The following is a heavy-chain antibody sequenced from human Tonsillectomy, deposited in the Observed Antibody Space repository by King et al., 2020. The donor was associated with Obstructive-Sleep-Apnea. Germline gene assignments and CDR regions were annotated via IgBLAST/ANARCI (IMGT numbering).Heavy chain of an antibody. CDR3: ARELDSGSYYLGSYFDY. CDR1: GGSISSGGYY. V-gene: IGHV4-31*03. D-gene: IGHD1-26*01. Sequence: VQLKESGPGLVKPSQTLSLTCTVSGGSISSGGYYWSWIRQHPGKGLEWIGYIYYSGSTYYNPSLKSRVTISVDTSKNQFSLKLSSVTAADTAVYYCARELDSGSYYLGSYFDYWGQGTLVTVSS. CDR2: IYYSGST. J-gene: IGHJ4*02.